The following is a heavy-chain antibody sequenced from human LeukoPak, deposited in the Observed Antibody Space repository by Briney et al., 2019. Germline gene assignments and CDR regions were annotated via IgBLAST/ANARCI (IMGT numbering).Heavy chain of an antibody. CDR1: GFTFSSYS. CDR2: ISSSSDTI. V-gene: IGHV3-48*01. J-gene: IGHJ4*02. Sequence: GGSLRLSCAASGFTFSSYSMNWVRQAPGKGLEWVSYISSSSDTIYYADSVKGRFTISRDNAKNSLYLQMNSLRAEDTAVYYCARDFGIDEVVKLTPPDYWGQGTLVTVSS. CDR3: ARDFGIDEVVKLTPPDY. D-gene: IGHD3-22*01.